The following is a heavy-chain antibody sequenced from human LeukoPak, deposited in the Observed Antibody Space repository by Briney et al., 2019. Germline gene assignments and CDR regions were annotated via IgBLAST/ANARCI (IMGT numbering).Heavy chain of an antibody. V-gene: IGHV5-51*01. Sequence: GESLKISCQVSGYTFISHWIAWVRQLPGQGLEWMGIIHPGDSDTRYNPSFQGQVTISADRSISTAYLQWSSLKASDSAMYYCATGIQLCCLDHWGRGTLVTVSS. J-gene: IGHJ4*02. CDR2: IHPGDSDT. D-gene: IGHD5-18*01. CDR3: ATGIQLCCLDH. CDR1: GYTFISHW.